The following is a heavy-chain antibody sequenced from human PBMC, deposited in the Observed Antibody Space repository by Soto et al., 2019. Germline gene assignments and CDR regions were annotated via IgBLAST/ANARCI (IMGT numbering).Heavy chain of an antibody. CDR3: ASPGYSSGWRAFDI. V-gene: IGHV3-53*04. Sequence: GGSLRLSCAASGFTVSSNYMSWVRQAPGKGLEWVSVIYSGGSTYYADSVKGRFTISRHNSKNTLYLQMNSLRAEDTAVYYCASPGYSSGWRAFDIWGQGTMVTVSS. J-gene: IGHJ3*02. CDR2: IYSGGST. D-gene: IGHD6-19*01. CDR1: GFTVSSNY.